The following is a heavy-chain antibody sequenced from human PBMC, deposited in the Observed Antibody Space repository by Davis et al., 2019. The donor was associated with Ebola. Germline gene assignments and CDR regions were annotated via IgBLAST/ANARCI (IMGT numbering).Heavy chain of an antibody. Sequence: GESLKISCAASGFTFSSYSMNWVRQAPGKGLEWVSSISSSSSYIYYADSVKGRFTISRDNAKNSLYLQMNSLRAEDTAVYYCARDPWESIAALVGYYYMDVWGKGTTVTVSS. V-gene: IGHV3-21*01. CDR1: GFTFSSYS. J-gene: IGHJ6*03. CDR2: ISSSSSYI. D-gene: IGHD6-6*01. CDR3: ARDPWESIAALVGYYYMDV.